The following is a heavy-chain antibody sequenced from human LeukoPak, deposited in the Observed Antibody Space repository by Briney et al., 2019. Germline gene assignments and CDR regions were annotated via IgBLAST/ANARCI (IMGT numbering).Heavy chain of an antibody. CDR1: GGSISSGGYS. CDR2: IYHSGST. D-gene: IGHD2-2*02. V-gene: IGHV4-30-2*01. CDR3: ARGLYSPYFDY. Sequence: PSETLSLTCAVSGGSISSGGYSWSWIRQPPGKGLEWIGYIYHSGSTYYNPSLKSRVTISVDRSKNQFSLKLSSVTAADTAVYYCARGLYSPYFDYWGQGTLVPSPQ. J-gene: IGHJ4*02.